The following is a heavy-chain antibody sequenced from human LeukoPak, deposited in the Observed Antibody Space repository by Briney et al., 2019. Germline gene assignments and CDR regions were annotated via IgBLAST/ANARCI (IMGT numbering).Heavy chain of an antibody. CDR1: GFTFSSYG. V-gene: IGHV3-33*01. D-gene: IGHD3-3*01. J-gene: IGHJ4*02. CDR3: ARDSGDFWSGYYGRYFDY. Sequence: GGSLRLSCAASGFTFSSYGMHWVRQAPGKGLEWVAVIWYDGSNKYYADSVKGRFTISRDNSKNTLYLQMNSLRAEDTAVYYCARDSGDFWSGYYGRYFDYWGQGTLVTVSS. CDR2: IWYDGSNK.